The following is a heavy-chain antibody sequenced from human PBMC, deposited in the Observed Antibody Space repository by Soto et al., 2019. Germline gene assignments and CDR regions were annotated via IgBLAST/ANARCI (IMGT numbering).Heavy chain of an antibody. V-gene: IGHV4-39*01. CDR1: GGSISSSSYY. Sequence: QLQLQESGPGLVKPSETLSLTCTVSGGSISSSSYYWCWIRQPPGKGLEWIGSIYYSGSTYYNPSLKSRVTISVDTSKNQFSLKLSSVTAADTAVYYCAREQYWYFDLWGRGTMVTVSS. J-gene: IGHJ2*01. CDR2: IYYSGST. D-gene: IGHD1-1*01. CDR3: AREQYWYFDL.